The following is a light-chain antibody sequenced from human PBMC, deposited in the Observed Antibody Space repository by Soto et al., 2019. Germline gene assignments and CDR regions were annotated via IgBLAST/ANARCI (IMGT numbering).Light chain of an antibody. CDR1: EGLVFSDGNTY. V-gene: IGKV2-30*01. Sequence: DVVMTQSPLFLPVTLGQPASISCRSSEGLVFSDGNTYLSWLQQRPGQSPRRLIYKVSNRGSGVPDRFSGDGSGTEFTLTISSLQSDDIAVYYCQHYKTWPLSFGGGTKVDIK. J-gene: IGKJ4*01. CDR2: KVS. CDR3: QHYKTWPLS.